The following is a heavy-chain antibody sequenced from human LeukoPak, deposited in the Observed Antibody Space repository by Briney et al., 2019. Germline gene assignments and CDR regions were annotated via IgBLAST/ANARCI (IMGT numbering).Heavy chain of an antibody. J-gene: IGHJ6*02. CDR1: GYTFTSYD. D-gene: IGHD6-19*01. Sequence: GASVKVSCKASGYTFTSYDINWVRQATGQGLEWMGWMNPNSGNTGYAQKFQGRVTMTRNTSISTAYMELSSLRSEDTAVYYCAREIHSSGWYSYYYYGMDVWGQGTTVTVSS. V-gene: IGHV1-8*01. CDR2: MNPNSGNT. CDR3: AREIHSSGWYSYYYYGMDV.